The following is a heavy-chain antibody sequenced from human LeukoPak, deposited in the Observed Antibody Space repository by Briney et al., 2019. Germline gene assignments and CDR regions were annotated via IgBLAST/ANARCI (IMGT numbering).Heavy chain of an antibody. CDR3: ARLSGSYYVDI. V-gene: IGHV1-69*02. Sequence: SVKVSCKASGGTFSSYTISWVRQAPGQGLEWMGRIIPILGIANYAQKFQGRVTITTDESTSTAYMELSSLRSEDTAVYYCARLSGSYYVDIWGQGTMVTVSS. D-gene: IGHD1-26*01. J-gene: IGHJ3*02. CDR1: GGTFSSYT. CDR2: IIPILGIA.